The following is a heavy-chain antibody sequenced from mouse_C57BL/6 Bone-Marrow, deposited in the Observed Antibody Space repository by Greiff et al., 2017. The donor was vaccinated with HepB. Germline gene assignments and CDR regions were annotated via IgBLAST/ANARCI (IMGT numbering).Heavy chain of an antibody. D-gene: IGHD2-4*01. J-gene: IGHJ3*01. CDR3: ARDRGIYYDYDEGD. CDR2: ISDGGSYT. V-gene: IGHV5-4*01. CDR1: GFTFSSYA. Sequence: EVQLVESGGGLVKPGGSLKLSCAASGFTFSSYAMSWVRQTPEKRLEWVATISDGGSYTYYPDNVKGRFTISRDNAKNNLYLQMSHLKSEDTAMYYCARDRGIYYDYDEGDWGQGTLVTVSA.